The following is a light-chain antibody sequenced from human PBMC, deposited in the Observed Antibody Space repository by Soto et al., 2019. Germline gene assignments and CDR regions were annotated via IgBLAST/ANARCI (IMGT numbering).Light chain of an antibody. V-gene: IGKV1-39*01. CDR1: RSIDNY. CDR3: QQSYSRPYT. J-gene: IGKJ2*01. Sequence: DIQMTQSPSSLSASVGDRVTITCRSSRSIDNYLNWYQQKPGEAPKFLIYAASTLQRGVPPRFSGSGSGTDFTLTISSLQPEDFATYFCQQSYSRPYTFGQGTKVEIK. CDR2: AAS.